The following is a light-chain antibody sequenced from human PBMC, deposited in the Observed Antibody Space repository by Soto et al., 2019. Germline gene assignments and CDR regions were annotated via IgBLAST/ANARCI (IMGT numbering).Light chain of an antibody. CDR3: QQSFSAFVT. V-gene: IGKV1-39*01. Sequence: DIQMTQSPSSLSASVGDRVTITCRASQSISSHLNWYQLKPGKVPNLLIYGASILESGVPSRFSGSGSGTDFTLTISSLEPEDFATYFCQQSFSAFVTFGGGTKVDNK. J-gene: IGKJ4*01. CDR1: QSISSH. CDR2: GAS.